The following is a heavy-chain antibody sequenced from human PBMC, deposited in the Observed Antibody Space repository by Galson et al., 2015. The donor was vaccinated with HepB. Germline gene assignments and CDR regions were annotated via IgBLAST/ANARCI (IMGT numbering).Heavy chain of an antibody. CDR3: ARGGDSSGYYYYFDY. V-gene: IGHV4-34*01. CDR2: INHGGST. CDR1: GGPFSGYY. Sequence: SEPLSLTCVVYGGPFSGYYWSWIRQSPGKGLEWIGEINHGGSTNYNPSLKSRVTLSADTSKNQLSLKLSSVTAADTAVYYCARGGDSSGYYYYFDYWGQGTLVTVSS. D-gene: IGHD3-22*01. J-gene: IGHJ4*02.